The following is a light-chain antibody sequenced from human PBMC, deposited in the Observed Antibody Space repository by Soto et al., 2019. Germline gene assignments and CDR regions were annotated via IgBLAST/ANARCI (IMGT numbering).Light chain of an antibody. CDR1: QRINTY. CDR3: QQSYSIPLT. CDR2: PPS. V-gene: IGKV1-39*01. Sequence: DIQLTQSPSSLSASLGDRFTITCLASQRINTYMNWYQHKPGKAPNLLIFPPSTLQSGVPSRLSGSGSGKDFTITISSLQPEDFATYYCQQSYSIPLTFGGVPKVDIK. J-gene: IGKJ4*01.